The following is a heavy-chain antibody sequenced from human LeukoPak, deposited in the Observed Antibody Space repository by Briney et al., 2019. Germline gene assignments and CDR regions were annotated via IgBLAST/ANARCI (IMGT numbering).Heavy chain of an antibody. Sequence: SVKVSCKASGGTSNSHAISWVRQAPGQGLEWMGRVIPNLGTTNRAQNFQDRVTLTADKSTNTAYMELTSLTSDDTAVYYCATTNDGGGYQWGDFFDFWGQGTLVTVSS. V-gene: IGHV1-69*04. CDR1: GGTSNSHA. D-gene: IGHD3-22*01. CDR3: ATTNDGGGYQWGDFFDF. J-gene: IGHJ4*02. CDR2: VIPNLGTT.